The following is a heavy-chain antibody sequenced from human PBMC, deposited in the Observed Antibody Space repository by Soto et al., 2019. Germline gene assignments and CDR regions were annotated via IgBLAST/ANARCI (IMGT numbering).Heavy chain of an antibody. CDR2: IYYSGST. V-gene: IGHV4-39*01. J-gene: IGHJ5*02. CDR3: ARRGYDFWSGYYVGWFDP. CDR1: GGSISSSSYY. Sequence: PSATLSLTCTVSGGSISSSSYYWGWIRQPPGKGLEWMGSIYYSGSTYYNPSLKSRVTISVDTSKNQFSLKLSSVTAADTAVYYCARRGYDFWSGYYVGWFDPWGQGTLVTVSS. D-gene: IGHD3-3*01.